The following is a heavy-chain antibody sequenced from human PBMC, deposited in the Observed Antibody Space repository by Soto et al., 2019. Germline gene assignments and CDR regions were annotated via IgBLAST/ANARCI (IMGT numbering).Heavy chain of an antibody. Sequence: QVQLVESGGGVVQPGRSVRLSCAASGFTFRSYGMHWVRQAPGKGLEWVAVISYDGNNKYYADSVKGRFTISRDNSKNTLYLQMDSLRAEDTAVYYCAKTYRSISSFYFFDFWGQGTLVTVSS. CDR2: ISYDGNNK. CDR3: AKTYRSISSFYFFDF. J-gene: IGHJ4*02. D-gene: IGHD6-6*01. CDR1: GFTFRSYG. V-gene: IGHV3-30*18.